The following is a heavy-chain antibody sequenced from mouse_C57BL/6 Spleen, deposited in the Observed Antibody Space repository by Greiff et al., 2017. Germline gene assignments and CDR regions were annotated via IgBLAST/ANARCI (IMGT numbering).Heavy chain of an antibody. CDR3: TRRREIYYYGSSFDY. Sequence: QVQLKQSGAELVRPGASVTLSCKASGYTFTDYEMHWVKQTPVHGLEWIGAIDPETGGTAYNQKFKGKAILTADKSSSTAYMELRSLTSEDSAVYYCTRRREIYYYGSSFDYWGQGTTLTVSS. CDR1: GYTFTDYE. V-gene: IGHV1-15*01. D-gene: IGHD1-1*01. J-gene: IGHJ2*01. CDR2: IDPETGGT.